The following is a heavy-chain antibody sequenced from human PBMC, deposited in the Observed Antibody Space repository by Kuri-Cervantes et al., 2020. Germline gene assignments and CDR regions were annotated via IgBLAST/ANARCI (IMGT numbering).Heavy chain of an antibody. CDR2: INHSGST. Sequence: SETLSLTCAVYGGSFSGYYWSWIRQPPGKGLEWIGEINHSGSTNYNPSLKSRVTISVDTSKNQFSLKLSSVTAADTAVYYCARSVRYWFDPWGQGTRVTVSS. J-gene: IGHJ5*02. CDR1: GGSFSGYY. CDR3: ARSVRYWFDP. V-gene: IGHV4-34*01.